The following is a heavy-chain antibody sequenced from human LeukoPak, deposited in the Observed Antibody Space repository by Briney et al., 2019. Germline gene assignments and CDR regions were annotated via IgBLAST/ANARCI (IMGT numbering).Heavy chain of an antibody. CDR3: ARVLGYSYGPFDY. CDR1: GGSISRYY. CDR2: IYYSGST. Sequence: SETLSLTCTVSGGSISRYYWSWIRQSPGQGLEWFGYIYYSGSTNYNPSLKSRVTISVDTSKNQFSLKLSSVTAADTAVYYCARVLGYSYGPFDYWGQGTLVTVSS. D-gene: IGHD5-18*01. V-gene: IGHV4-59*01. J-gene: IGHJ4*02.